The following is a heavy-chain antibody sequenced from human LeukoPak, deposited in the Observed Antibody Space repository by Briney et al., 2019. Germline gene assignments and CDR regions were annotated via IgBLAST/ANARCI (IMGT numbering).Heavy chain of an antibody. Sequence: SETLSLTCTVAGGSINNYYWSWIRQPPAKVLQWIWYIYYSGSTNYNPSLKSRVTISVDTSKNQFSLKLTSVTAADTAVYYCARGIAGGYSYGHGDYWGQGTLVTVSS. V-gene: IGHV4-59*01. D-gene: IGHD5-18*01. CDR3: ARGIAGGYSYGHGDY. CDR2: IYYSGST. J-gene: IGHJ4*02. CDR1: GGSINNYY.